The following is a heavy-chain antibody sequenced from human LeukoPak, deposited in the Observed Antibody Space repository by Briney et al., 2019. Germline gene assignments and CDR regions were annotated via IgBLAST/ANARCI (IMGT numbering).Heavy chain of an antibody. Sequence: ASVKVSCKASGYSFTSNYIHWVRQAPGQGLEWIGMIYPRDGSTSYAQKFQGRVTVTRDTSTSTVHMELSGLRSDDTAIYYCARTWIQLFTPDFDLWGQGTLVTVSS. CDR1: GYSFTSNY. J-gene: IGHJ4*02. V-gene: IGHV1-46*01. CDR2: IYPRDGST. D-gene: IGHD5-18*01. CDR3: ARTWIQLFTPDFDL.